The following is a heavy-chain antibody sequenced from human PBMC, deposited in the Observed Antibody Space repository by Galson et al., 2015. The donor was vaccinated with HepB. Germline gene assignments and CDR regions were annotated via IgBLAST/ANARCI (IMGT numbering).Heavy chain of an antibody. J-gene: IGHJ4*02. CDR2: IYSGGST. D-gene: IGHD5-12*01. Sequence: SLRLSCAASGFTVSSNYMSWVRQAPGKGLEWVSVIYSGGSTYYADSVKGRFTISRDNSKNTLYLQMNSLRAEDTAVYYCASTADSGYEDGLDYWGQGTLVTVSS. CDR1: GFTVSSNY. V-gene: IGHV3-66*01. CDR3: ASTADSGYEDGLDY.